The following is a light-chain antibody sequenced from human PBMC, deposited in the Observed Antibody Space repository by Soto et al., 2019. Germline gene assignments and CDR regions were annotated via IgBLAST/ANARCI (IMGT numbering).Light chain of an antibody. CDR1: QHISTF. J-gene: IGKJ2*01. Sequence: IVLTQSPVTLYLSPGERATLSCRASQHISTFLAWYQHKVGQAPRLLISDASKRATGTPARFSGSGSGTDFTLTISSRAPEDFAVYYCQQGSYGYTFGQGTKMEI. CDR2: DAS. V-gene: IGKV3-11*01. CDR3: QQGSYGYT.